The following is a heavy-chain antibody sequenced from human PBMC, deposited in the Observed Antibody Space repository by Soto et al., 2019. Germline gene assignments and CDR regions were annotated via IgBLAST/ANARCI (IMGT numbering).Heavy chain of an antibody. V-gene: IGHV4-59*01. CDR3: ARGVTSSYKSFAP. D-gene: IGHD2-2*01. J-gene: IGHJ5*02. CDR1: GGSISSYY. CDR2: IYYSGST. Sequence: PSETLSLTCTVSGGSISSYYWSWIRQPPGKGLEWIGYIYYSGSTNYNPSLKSRVTISVDTSKNQFSLKLSSVTAADTAVYYCARGVTSSYKSFAPWVHETLVTGS.